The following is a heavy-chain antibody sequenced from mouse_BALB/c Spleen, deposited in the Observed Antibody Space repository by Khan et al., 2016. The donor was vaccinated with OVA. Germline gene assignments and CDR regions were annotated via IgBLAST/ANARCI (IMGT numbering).Heavy chain of an antibody. Sequence: EVKLEESGPGLLKPSQSLSLTCTVTGYSITSDYAWNWIRQFPGNQLEWMAYISYSGSTTYSPSLRSRISITRDTSKNPFFLQLNSVTTEDTATYYCASGRLFLRYPDYMDYWGQGTTLTVSS. CDR3: ASGRLFLRYPDYMDY. CDR2: ISYSGST. V-gene: IGHV3-2*02. CDR1: GYSITSDYA. D-gene: IGHD1-1*01. J-gene: IGHJ2*01.